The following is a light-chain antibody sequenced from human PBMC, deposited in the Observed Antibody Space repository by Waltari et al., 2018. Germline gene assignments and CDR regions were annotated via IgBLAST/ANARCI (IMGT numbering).Light chain of an antibody. Sequence: SSELTQDPAVSVALGQTVRITCQGDSLRSYYASWYQQKPGRAPVLVIYGKNNRPSGIPDRFSCSSSGNTASLTITGAQAEDEADYYCNSRDSSGNPNWVFGGGTKLTVL. V-gene: IGLV3-19*01. CDR2: GKN. CDR1: SLRSYY. CDR3: NSRDSSGNPNWV. J-gene: IGLJ3*02.